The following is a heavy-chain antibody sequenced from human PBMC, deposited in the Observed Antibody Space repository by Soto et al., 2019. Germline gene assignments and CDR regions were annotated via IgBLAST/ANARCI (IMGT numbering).Heavy chain of an antibody. CDR2: ISSNGGST. V-gene: IGHV3-64*02. Sequence: EVQLVESGEGLVQPGGSLRLSCAASGFTFSSYAMHWVRQAPGKGLEYVSAISSNGGSTYYADSVKGRFTISRDNSKNTLYLQMGSLRAEDMAVYYFARDGMDVWGQGTTVTVSS. CDR1: GFTFSSYA. J-gene: IGHJ6*02. CDR3: ARDGMDV.